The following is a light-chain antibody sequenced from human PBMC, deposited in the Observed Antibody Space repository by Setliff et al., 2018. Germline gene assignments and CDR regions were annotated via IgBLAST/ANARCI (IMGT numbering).Light chain of an antibody. V-gene: IGLV2-18*02. Sequence: QSALTQPPSVSGSPGHSVTISCTGTSSDVGGYNRVSWYQHPPGTAPKLMIYDVSHRPSGVPDRFSGSKSRNTASLTISGLQAEDEADYYCSSYTSSSHPVFGGGTKVTVL. CDR1: SSDVGGYNR. CDR2: DVS. J-gene: IGLJ3*02. CDR3: SSYTSSSHPV.